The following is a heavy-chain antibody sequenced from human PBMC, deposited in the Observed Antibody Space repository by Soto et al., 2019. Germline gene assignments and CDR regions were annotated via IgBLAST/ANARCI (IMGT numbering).Heavy chain of an antibody. V-gene: IGHV4-59*01. CDR1: GGSISSYY. Sequence: PSETLSLTCTVSGGSISSYYWSWIRQPPGKGLEWTGYIYYSGSTNYNPSLKSRVTISVDTSKNQFSLKLSSVTAADTAVYYCARVVISGWYRFNWFDPWGQGTLVTVSS. D-gene: IGHD6-19*01. CDR3: ARVVISGWYRFNWFDP. CDR2: IYYSGST. J-gene: IGHJ5*02.